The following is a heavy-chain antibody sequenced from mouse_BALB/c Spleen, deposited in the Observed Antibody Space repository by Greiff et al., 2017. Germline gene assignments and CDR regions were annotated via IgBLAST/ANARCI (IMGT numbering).Heavy chain of an antibody. CDR3: ARDPLSDY. V-gene: IGHV14-3*02. D-gene: IGHD6-1*01. CDR1: GFNIKDTY. Sequence: VHVKQSGAELVKPGASVKLSCTASGFNIKDTYMHWVKQRPEQGLEWIGRIDPANGNTKYDPKFQGKATITADTSSNTAYLQLSSLTSEDTAVYYCARDPLSDYWGQGTTLTVSS. J-gene: IGHJ2*01. CDR2: IDPANGNT.